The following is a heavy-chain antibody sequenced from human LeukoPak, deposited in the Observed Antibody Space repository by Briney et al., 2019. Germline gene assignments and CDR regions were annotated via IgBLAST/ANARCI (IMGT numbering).Heavy chain of an antibody. Sequence: PGGSLRLSCAASGFTFSSYAMHRVRQAPGKGLEWVAVISYDGSNKYYADSVKGRFTISRDNSKNTLYLQMNSLRAEDTAVYYCARAADYGDYPGAFDIWGQGTMVTVSS. D-gene: IGHD4-17*01. V-gene: IGHV3-30-3*01. CDR1: GFTFSSYA. J-gene: IGHJ3*02. CDR2: ISYDGSNK. CDR3: ARAADYGDYPGAFDI.